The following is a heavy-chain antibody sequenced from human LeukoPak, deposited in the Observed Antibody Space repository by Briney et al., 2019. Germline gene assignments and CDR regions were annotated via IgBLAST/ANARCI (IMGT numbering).Heavy chain of an antibody. CDR2: IYYSGNT. CDR1: GGSISSTNYY. Sequence: SETLSLTCNVSGGSISSTNYYWGWIRQPPGKGLEWIGNIYYSGNTYYNPSLKGRVTISVDTSKNQFSLKLGSVTAADTAVYYCASNLHGYNNFDYWGQGTLVTVSS. D-gene: IGHD5-24*01. V-gene: IGHV4-39*01. J-gene: IGHJ4*02. CDR3: ASNLHGYNNFDY.